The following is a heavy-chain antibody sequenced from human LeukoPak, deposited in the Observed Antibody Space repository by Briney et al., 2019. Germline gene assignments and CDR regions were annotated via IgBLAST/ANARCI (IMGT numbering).Heavy chain of an antibody. Sequence: GGSLRLSCAASGFSFSRYGMKWVRQAPGKGLEWLSYIRSSDSTTYYADSVKGRFTISRDNAKNSLYLQMNSLRAEDTAVYYCARLGAGQDYYYYMDVWGQGTTVTASS. CDR3: ARLGAGQDYYYYMDV. CDR2: IRSSDSTT. D-gene: IGHD1-26*01. CDR1: GFSFSRYG. V-gene: IGHV3-48*04. J-gene: IGHJ6*03.